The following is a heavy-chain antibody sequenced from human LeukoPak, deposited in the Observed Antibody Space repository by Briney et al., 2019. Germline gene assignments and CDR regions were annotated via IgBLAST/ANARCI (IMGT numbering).Heavy chain of an antibody. CDR3: VKDQEYGDYGLDY. V-gene: IGHV3-64D*06. CDR1: GFTFSTYA. D-gene: IGHD4-17*01. Sequence: GGSLRLSCSASGFTFSTYAMHWVRQAPGKGLEYVSAIGSNGDSTYYADSVKGRFTISRDNSKSTLYLQMSSLRGEDTAVYYCVKDQEYGDYGLDYWGQGILVTVSS. J-gene: IGHJ4*02. CDR2: IGSNGDST.